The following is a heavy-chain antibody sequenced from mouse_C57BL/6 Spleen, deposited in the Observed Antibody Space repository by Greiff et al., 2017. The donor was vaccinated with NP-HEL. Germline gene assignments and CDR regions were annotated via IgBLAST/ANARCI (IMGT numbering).Heavy chain of an antibody. D-gene: IGHD1-1*01. CDR2: IRNKANGYTT. J-gene: IGHJ1*03. CDR3: ARPYYYGSRGDWYFDV. CDR1: GFTFTDYY. Sequence: DVQLVESGGGLVQPGGSLSLSCAASGFTFTDYYMSWVRQPPGKALEWLGFIRNKANGYTTEYSASVKGRFTISRDNSQSILYLQMNALRAEDSATYYCARPYYYGSRGDWYFDVWGTGTTVTVSS. V-gene: IGHV7-3*01.